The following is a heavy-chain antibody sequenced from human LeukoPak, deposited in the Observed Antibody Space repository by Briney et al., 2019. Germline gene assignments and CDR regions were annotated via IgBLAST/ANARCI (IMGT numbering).Heavy chain of an antibody. CDR3: ARVRFLEWLFSPAPIDAFDI. Sequence: GSVTVSCKASGYTFTSYAMNWVRQAPGEGVEWMGWINTNTGNPTYAQGFTGRFVFSLDNSVSTAYLQISSLKAEDTALYYCARVRFLEWLFSPAPIDAFDILGQGTMVTVSS. V-gene: IGHV7-4-1*02. CDR2: INTNTGNP. CDR1: GYTFTSYA. J-gene: IGHJ3*02. D-gene: IGHD3-3*01.